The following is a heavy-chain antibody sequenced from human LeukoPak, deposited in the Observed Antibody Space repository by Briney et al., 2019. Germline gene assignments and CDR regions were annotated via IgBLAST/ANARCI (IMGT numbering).Heavy chain of an antibody. Sequence: PGGSLRLSCAASGFTFSSYGMNWVRQAPGKGLEWVSSISSSSSYIYYADSVKGRFTIPRDNAKNSLYLQMNSLRAEDTAVYYCARDRWEPLRYWYFDLWGRGTLVTVSS. CDR3: ARDRWEPLRYWYFDL. CDR1: GFTFSSYG. J-gene: IGHJ2*01. D-gene: IGHD1-26*01. V-gene: IGHV3-21*01. CDR2: ISSSSSYI.